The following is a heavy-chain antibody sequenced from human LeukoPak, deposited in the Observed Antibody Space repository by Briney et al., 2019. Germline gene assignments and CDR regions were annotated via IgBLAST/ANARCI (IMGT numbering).Heavy chain of an antibody. D-gene: IGHD3-10*01. V-gene: IGHV1-69*13. CDR3: ARGLIAYHYGSGSHHYFDY. Sequence: ASVKVSCKASGGTFSSYAISWVRQAPGQGLEWMGGIIPIFGTANYAQKFQGRVTITADESTSTAYMELSSLRSEDTAVYYCARGLIAYHYGSGSHHYFDYWGQGTLVTVSS. CDR2: IIPIFGTA. CDR1: GGTFSSYA. J-gene: IGHJ4*02.